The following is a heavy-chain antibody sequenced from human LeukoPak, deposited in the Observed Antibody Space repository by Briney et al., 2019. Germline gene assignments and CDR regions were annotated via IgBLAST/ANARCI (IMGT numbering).Heavy chain of an antibody. CDR3: AKNWYYYDSSGYSHDAFDI. CDR2: ISSSSSTV. J-gene: IGHJ3*02. D-gene: IGHD3-22*01. Sequence: GGSLRLSCAASGFTFSSYSMNWVRQAPGKGLEWVSYISSSSSTVYYADSVKGRFTISRDNSKNTLYLQMNSLRAEDTAVYYCAKNWYYYDSSGYSHDAFDIWGQGTMVTVSS. CDR1: GFTFSSYS. V-gene: IGHV3-48*01.